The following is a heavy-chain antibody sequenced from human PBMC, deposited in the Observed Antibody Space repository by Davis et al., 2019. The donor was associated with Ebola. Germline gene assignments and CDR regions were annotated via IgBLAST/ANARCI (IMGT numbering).Heavy chain of an antibody. D-gene: IGHD4-11*01. J-gene: IGHJ4*02. CDR2: MKGDGSEK. CDR1: GFTFSSYW. Sequence: GESLKISCAASGFTFSSYWMNWVRQAPGKGLEWVANMKGDGSEKYYVDSVKGRFTISRDNAKNSLYLQMDSLRAEDTAVYYCARGYSDLYWGQGTLVTVSS. V-gene: IGHV3-7*03. CDR3: ARGYSDLY.